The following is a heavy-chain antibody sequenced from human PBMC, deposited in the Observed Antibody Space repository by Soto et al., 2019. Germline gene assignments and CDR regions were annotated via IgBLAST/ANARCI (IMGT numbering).Heavy chain of an antibody. CDR1: GFTFSSYS. J-gene: IGHJ4*02. V-gene: IGHV3-48*01. CDR2: ISNSSSII. Sequence: PGGSLRLSCAASGFTFSSYSMNWVRQAPGKGLEWVSYISNSSSIIYYADSVKGRFTISRDNAKNSLYLQMNSLRAEDTAVYYCAKDHRHWGQGTLVTVSS. CDR3: AKDHRH.